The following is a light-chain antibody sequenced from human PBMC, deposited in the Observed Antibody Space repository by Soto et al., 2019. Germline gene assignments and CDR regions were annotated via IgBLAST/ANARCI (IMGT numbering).Light chain of an antibody. CDR1: QSVRSN. J-gene: IGKJ2*01. CDR2: GAS. V-gene: IGKV3-15*01. CDR3: QQYNNWPYN. Sequence: EIVMTQSPATLSVSPGEGATLSCRASQSVRSNLAWYRQKPVQAPSRLIYGASTRASGNPAKFSASGSATEFALTISSLPSEEFAVYYCQQYNNWPYNFGQGTRLEIK.